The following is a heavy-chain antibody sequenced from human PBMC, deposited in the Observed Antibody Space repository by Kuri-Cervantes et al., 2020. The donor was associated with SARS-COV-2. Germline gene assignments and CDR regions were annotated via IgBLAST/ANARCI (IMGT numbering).Heavy chain of an antibody. CDR2: IYYSGST. D-gene: IGHD3/OR15-3a*01. Sequence: SETLSLTCTVSGGSISSHYWSWIRQSPGKGLEWIGYIYYSGSTNYNPSLKSRVTISVDTSKNQFSLKLSSVTAADTAVYYCARDLSILDYAFDIWGQGTMVTVSS. V-gene: IGHV4-59*11. CDR1: GGSISSHY. J-gene: IGHJ3*02. CDR3: ARDLSILDYAFDI.